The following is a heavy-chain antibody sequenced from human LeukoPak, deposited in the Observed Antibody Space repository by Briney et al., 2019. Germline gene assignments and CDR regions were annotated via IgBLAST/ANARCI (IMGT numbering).Heavy chain of an antibody. CDR1: GGSISSGSYY. CDR3: ASGRDVRNDY. Sequence: SETLSLTCTVSGGSISSGSYYWSWLRQPAGTGLEWIGRIYTSGSTNYNPSLKNRVTISVDTSKNQFSLKLSSVTAADTAVYYCASGRDVRNDYWGQGTLVTVSS. D-gene: IGHD1-26*01. V-gene: IGHV4-61*02. CDR2: IYTSGST. J-gene: IGHJ4*02.